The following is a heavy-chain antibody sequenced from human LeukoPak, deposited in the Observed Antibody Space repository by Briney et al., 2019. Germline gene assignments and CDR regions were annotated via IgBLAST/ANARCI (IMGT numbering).Heavy chain of an antibody. V-gene: IGHV5-51*01. CDR1: GYSFTSYW. Sequence: GESLKISCKGSGYSFTSYWIGWVRQMPGKGLEWMGIIYPGDPDTGYSPSFQGQVTISADKSISTAYLQWSSLKASDTAMYYCARLDYDSSGSQPYFDYWGQGTLVTVSS. D-gene: IGHD3-22*01. J-gene: IGHJ4*02. CDR3: ARLDYDSSGSQPYFDY. CDR2: IYPGDPDT.